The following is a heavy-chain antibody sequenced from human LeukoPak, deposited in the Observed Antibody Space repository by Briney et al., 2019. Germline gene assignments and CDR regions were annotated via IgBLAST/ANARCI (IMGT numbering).Heavy chain of an antibody. D-gene: IGHD3-16*01. CDR1: GFSFSTYG. J-gene: IGHJ4*02. CDR3: AGDTPPGGDYYFDY. CDR2: IWNAGTNT. V-gene: IGHV3-33*01. Sequence: TGGSLRLSCAASGFSFSTYGMHWVRQAPGKGLEWVALIWNAGTNTYYADSAKGRFTISRDNSKNTLYLQMNSLRAEDTAVYYCAGDTPPGGDYYFDYWGQGTLVIVSS.